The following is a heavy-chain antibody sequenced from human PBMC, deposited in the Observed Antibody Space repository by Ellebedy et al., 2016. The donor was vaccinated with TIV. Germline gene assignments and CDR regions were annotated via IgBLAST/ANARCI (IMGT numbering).Heavy chain of an antibody. CDR3: AKDLGPTMPRVYYYGMDV. D-gene: IGHD2-2*01. CDR2: ISYDGSNK. V-gene: IGHV3-30-3*01. CDR1: GFTFSSYA. J-gene: IGHJ6*02. Sequence: GGSLRLSXAASGFTFSSYAMHWVRQAPGKGLEWVAVISYDGSNKYYADSVKGRFTISRDNSKNTLYLQMNSLRAEDTAVYYCAKDLGPTMPRVYYYGMDVWGQGTTVTVSS.